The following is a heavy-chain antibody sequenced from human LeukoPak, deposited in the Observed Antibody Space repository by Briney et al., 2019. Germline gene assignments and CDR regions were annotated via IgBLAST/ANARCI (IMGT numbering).Heavy chain of an antibody. CDR3: ARRFYDNLTGHTWYDY. V-gene: IGHV1-8*01. J-gene: IGHJ4*02. CDR1: GYTFTIYD. D-gene: IGHD3-9*01. CDR2: MNPNSGNT. Sequence: ASVNVSCKASGYTFTIYDINWMRQAPGQGLEWVGWMNPNSGNTGYAQTFQGKLTMTRNTSIKTAYMELSSLRSEDTAVYYCARRFYDNLTGHTWYDYWGQGTLVTVSS.